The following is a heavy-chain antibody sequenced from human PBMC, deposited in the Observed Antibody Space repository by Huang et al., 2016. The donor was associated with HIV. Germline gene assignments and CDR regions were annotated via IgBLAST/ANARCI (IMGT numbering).Heavy chain of an antibody. V-gene: IGHV1-18*04. J-gene: IGHJ4*02. D-gene: IGHD3-22*01. Sequence: QVQLVQSGGEVKKPGASVKVSCKASDYTFTSYGISWVRQAPGQGLEWMGWISTNNGDTNYAQKFQGRVTRTTDTSTSTAYMELRSLRSDDTAVYYCGGSSGYWSFDYWGQGTLVTVSS. CDR1: DYTFTSYG. CDR3: GGSSGYWSFDY. CDR2: ISTNNGDT.